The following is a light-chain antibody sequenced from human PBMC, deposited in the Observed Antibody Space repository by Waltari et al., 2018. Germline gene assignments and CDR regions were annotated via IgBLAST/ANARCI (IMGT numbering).Light chain of an antibody. CDR2: GVS. CDR1: SSDVGTYDY. CDR3: SSYTGSSTLVI. Sequence: QSALTQPASVSGSPGQSITISCTGSSSDVGTYDYVSWYQHHPGKAPKLIICGVSNRPAGVSNRFSGSKSGNTASLTISGVQAEDEADYYCSSYTGSSTLVIFGGGTKLTVL. J-gene: IGLJ2*01. V-gene: IGLV2-14*01.